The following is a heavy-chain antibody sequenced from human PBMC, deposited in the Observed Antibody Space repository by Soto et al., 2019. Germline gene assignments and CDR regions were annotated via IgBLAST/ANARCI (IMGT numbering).Heavy chain of an antibody. Sequence: QVQLQESGPGLVKPSETLSLTCTVSGVPISSYYWSWIRLPPGKGLEWIGKIHYTGKTNYSPSLESRVTISIDTSKNQLSLKLSSVTAADTAVYYCARISWGTVYDWGQGTLVTVSS. CDR2: IHYTGKT. CDR1: GVPISSYY. V-gene: IGHV4-59*01. D-gene: IGHD3-16*01. CDR3: ARISWGTVYD. J-gene: IGHJ4*02.